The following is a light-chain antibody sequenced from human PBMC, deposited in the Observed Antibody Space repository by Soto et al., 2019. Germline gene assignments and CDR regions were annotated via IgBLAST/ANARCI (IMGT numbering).Light chain of an antibody. CDR3: AARDDSLSSVV. CDR2: RNN. J-gene: IGLJ2*01. CDR1: GSNIGSNY. Sequence: QSVLTQPPSASGTPGQRVTISCSGSGSNIGSNYVYWYQQLPGTAPKLLIYRNNQRPSGVPDRFSGSKSGTSASLAISGLRSEDEADYYCAARDDSLSSVVLGGGTKLTVL. V-gene: IGLV1-47*01.